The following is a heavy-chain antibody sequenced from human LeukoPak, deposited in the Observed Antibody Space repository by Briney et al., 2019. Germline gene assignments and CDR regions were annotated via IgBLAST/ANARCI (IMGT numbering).Heavy chain of an antibody. V-gene: IGHV1-18*01. CDR1: GYTFTSYG. CDR3: ARLHCSSTSCYSGDAFDI. D-gene: IGHD2-2*01. J-gene: IGHJ3*02. CDR2: ISAYNGNT. Sequence: GASVKVSCKASGYTFTSYGISWVRQAPGQGLEWMGWISAYNGNTNYAQKLQGRVTMTTDTSTSTAYMELRSLRSDDTAVYYCARLHCSSTSCYSGDAFDIWGQGTMVTVSS.